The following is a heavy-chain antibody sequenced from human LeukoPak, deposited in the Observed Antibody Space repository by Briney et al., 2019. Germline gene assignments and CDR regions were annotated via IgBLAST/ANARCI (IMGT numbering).Heavy chain of an antibody. CDR1: GFTVSSNY. CDR3: ARGSGSYQGVDY. Sequence: GGSLRLSCATSGFTVSSNYMSWVRQAPGKGLEWVSVIYTGGSTDYADSVKGRFTISRDNPKNTLYLQMNSLRAEDTAVYYCARGSGSYQGVDYWGQGTLVTVSS. D-gene: IGHD1-26*01. J-gene: IGHJ4*02. V-gene: IGHV3-66*01. CDR2: IYTGGST.